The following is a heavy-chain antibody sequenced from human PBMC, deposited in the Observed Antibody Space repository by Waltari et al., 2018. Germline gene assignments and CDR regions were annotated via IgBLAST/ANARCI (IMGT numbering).Heavy chain of an antibody. V-gene: IGHV1-69*04. CDR3: ARERAYYDFWSGYPEYFQY. CDR1: GGTFSSYT. Sequence: QVQPVQSGAEVKKPGSSVRVSCKAAGGTFSSYTVSWVRQALGQGLEWMGRIIPTVGIADYAQNFQGRVTITADKSTTTVYLERSSLRSEDTAVYYCARERAYYDFWSGYPEYFQYWGQGTLVTVSS. J-gene: IGHJ1*01. CDR2: IIPTVGIA. D-gene: IGHD3-3*01.